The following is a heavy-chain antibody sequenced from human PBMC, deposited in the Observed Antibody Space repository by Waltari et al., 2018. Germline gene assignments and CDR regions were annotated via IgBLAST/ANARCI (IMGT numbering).Heavy chain of an antibody. CDR2: IFPGDSDT. V-gene: IGHV5-51*03. Sequence: EVQLVQSGAEVRTPGESLEISCMGSGYRFAIYWIGLVRQMPGKGLEWMGIIFPGDSDTRYSPSFQGHVTISADTSNSTAYLQLTNLKASDTAMYYCARHPLVWVASTQNAFDVWGQGTMVTVSS. J-gene: IGHJ3*01. CDR3: ARHPLVWVASTQNAFDV. D-gene: IGHD3-16*01. CDR1: GYRFAIYW.